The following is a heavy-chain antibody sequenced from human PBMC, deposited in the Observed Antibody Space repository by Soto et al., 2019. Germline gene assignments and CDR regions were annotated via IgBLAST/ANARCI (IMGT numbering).Heavy chain of an antibody. CDR1: GFTFSSYG. V-gene: IGHV3-30*18. Sequence: SGGSLRLSCAASGFTFSSYGMHWVRQAPGKGLEWVAVISYDGSNKYYADSVKGRFTISRDNSKNTLYLQMNSLRVEDTAVYYCAKDVDSSDTSPFDYWGQGTLVTVSS. CDR3: AKDVDSSDTSPFDY. CDR2: ISYDGSNK. J-gene: IGHJ4*02. D-gene: IGHD3-22*01.